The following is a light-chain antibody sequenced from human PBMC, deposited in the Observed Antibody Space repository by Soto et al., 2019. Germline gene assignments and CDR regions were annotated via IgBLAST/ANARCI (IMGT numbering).Light chain of an antibody. V-gene: IGLV1-47*01. CDR1: SSNIGSNY. J-gene: IGLJ2*01. CDR2: RDD. Sequence: QSVLTQPPSASATPGQRITISCFGSSSNIGSNYGYWYQQLPGTAPKLLISRDDERPSGVPDRFSGSKSSTSASLAISGVRSEDEADYFCAAWDDSLRAPVFGGGTKVTVL. CDR3: AAWDDSLRAPV.